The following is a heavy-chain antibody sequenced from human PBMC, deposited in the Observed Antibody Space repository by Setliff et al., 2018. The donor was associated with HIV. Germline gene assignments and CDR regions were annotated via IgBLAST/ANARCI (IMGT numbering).Heavy chain of an antibody. J-gene: IGHJ4*02. V-gene: IGHV4-39*01. CDR1: SGYY. CDR2: IYYSGST. D-gene: IGHD2-15*01. CDR3: ASRYCSAGSCYSDY. Sequence: SGYYWGWIRQPPGKGLEWIGGIYYSGSTYHNPSLKSRVTTSVDTSKNQFSLKLTSVTAADTAVYYCASRYCSAGSCYSDYWGQGTLVTVSS.